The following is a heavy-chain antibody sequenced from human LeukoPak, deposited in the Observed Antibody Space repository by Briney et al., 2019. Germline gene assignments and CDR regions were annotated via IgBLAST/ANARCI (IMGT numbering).Heavy chain of an antibody. CDR1: GFTFSSYS. V-gene: IGHV3-21*01. CDR2: ISGSAWTI. J-gene: IGHJ4*02. D-gene: IGHD2-21*02. Sequence: GGSLRLSCVASGFTFSSYSMNWVRQAPGKGPEWVSSISGSAWTIYDTDSVKGRFTTSRDNAKSSLYLQMNSLRPEDTAVYYCARGGGAFCGGDCHRNFDSWGQGTLVTVSS. CDR3: ARGGGAFCGGDCHRNFDS.